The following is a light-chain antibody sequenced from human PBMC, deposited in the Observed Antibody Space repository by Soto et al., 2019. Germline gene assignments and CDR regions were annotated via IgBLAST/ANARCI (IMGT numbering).Light chain of an antibody. CDR3: QQYATSPPT. V-gene: IGKV3-20*01. J-gene: IGKJ4*01. CDR1: QSVSRSY. CDR2: GAS. Sequence: EIVLTQSPGTLSLSPGERATLSCRASQSVSRSYLAWYQQKLGQPPRLLIYGASNRATGIPDRFSGSGSGTDFTLTIGRLEPEDFAVYSCQQYATSPPTFGGGTKLEIK.